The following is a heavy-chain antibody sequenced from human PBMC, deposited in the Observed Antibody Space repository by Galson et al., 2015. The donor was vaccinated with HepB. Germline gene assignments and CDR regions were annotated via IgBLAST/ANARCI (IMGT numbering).Heavy chain of an antibody. CDR3: ARGELLAFYYYYMDV. J-gene: IGHJ6*03. CDR2: IIPIFGTA. D-gene: IGHD3-3*02. Sequence: SVKVSCKASGGTFSSYAFSWVRQAPGQGLEWMGGIIPIFGTANYAQGFQGRVTITADESTNTTYMQLSSLRSEDTAVYFCARGELLAFYYYYMDVWGKGTTVTVSS. V-gene: IGHV1-69*13. CDR1: GGTFSSYA.